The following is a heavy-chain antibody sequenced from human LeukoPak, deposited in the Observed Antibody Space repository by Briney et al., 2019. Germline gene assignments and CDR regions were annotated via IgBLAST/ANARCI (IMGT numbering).Heavy chain of an antibody. Sequence: GGSLRLSCVVSGFSFGSYPMSWVRQAPGKGLEWVSAISGSGGSTYYADSVKGRFTISRDNSKNTLYLRMNSLRAEDTAVYYCAKDYSDYSNAFDIWGQGTMVTVSS. J-gene: IGHJ3*02. CDR3: AKDYSDYSNAFDI. CDR1: GFSFGSYP. CDR2: ISGSGGST. D-gene: IGHD4-11*01. V-gene: IGHV3-23*01.